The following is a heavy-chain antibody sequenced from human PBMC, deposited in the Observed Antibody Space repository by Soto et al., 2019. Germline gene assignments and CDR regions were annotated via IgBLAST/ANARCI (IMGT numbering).Heavy chain of an antibody. J-gene: IGHJ4*02. CDR2: IYYNGDT. CDR3: VSLAGYTGYTAG. V-gene: IGHV4-31*03. Sequence: SETLSLTCSVSGGSISSGGYYWSWIRQYPGKGLEWIGYIYYNGDTYYDPFLKSRVTISRDTSKNQFSLKVRSVTDEDTAVYYCVSLAGYTGYTAGWGQGTLVTVSS. D-gene: IGHD5-12*01. CDR1: GGSISSGGYY.